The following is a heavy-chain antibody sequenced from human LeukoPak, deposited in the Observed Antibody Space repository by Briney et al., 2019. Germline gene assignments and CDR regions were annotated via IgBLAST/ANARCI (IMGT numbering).Heavy chain of an antibody. J-gene: IGHJ4*02. CDR1: GGSISSYH. CDR3: ARHSGSSPHYFDY. Sequence: SETLSLTCTVSGGSISSYHWSWLRQPPGKGLEWIGFIYYSGSTHYKSSLKSRVTISVDTSRNQFSLRLSSVTAADTAVYYCARHSGSSPHYFDYWGQGTLVTVSS. D-gene: IGHD1-26*01. CDR2: IYYSGST. V-gene: IGHV4-59*08.